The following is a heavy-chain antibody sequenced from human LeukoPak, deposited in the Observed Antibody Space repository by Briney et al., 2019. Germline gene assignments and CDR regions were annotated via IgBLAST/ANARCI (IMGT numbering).Heavy chain of an antibody. CDR2: IKQDGSEK. J-gene: IGHJ4*02. Sequence: GGSLRLSCAASGSTFSSYWMSWVRQAPGKGLEWVANIKQDGSEKYYVDSVKGRFTISRDNAKNSLYLQMNSLRAEDTAVYYCARSADGYRDWGQGTLVTVSS. CDR3: ARSADGYRD. CDR1: GSTFSSYW. D-gene: IGHD5-24*01. V-gene: IGHV3-7*01.